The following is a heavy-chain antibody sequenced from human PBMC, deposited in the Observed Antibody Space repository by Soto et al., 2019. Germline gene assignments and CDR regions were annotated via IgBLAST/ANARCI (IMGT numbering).Heavy chain of an antibody. V-gene: IGHV1-69*12. CDR1: GGTFSSYA. CDR2: IIPIFGTA. CDR3: ARGVSSESDSSGWSNWFDP. D-gene: IGHD6-19*01. J-gene: IGHJ5*02. Sequence: QVQLVQSGAEVKKPGSSVKVSCKASGGTFSSYAISWVRQAPGQGLEWMGGIIPIFGTANYAQKFQGSVTITAEASTSPDYMELSRLRSEDTAVYYCARGVSSESDSSGWSNWFDPWCQGTLVTVSS.